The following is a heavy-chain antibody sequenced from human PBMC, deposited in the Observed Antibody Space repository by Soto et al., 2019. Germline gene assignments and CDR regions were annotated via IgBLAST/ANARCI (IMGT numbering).Heavy chain of an antibody. J-gene: IGHJ6*02. CDR3: ARADSSSSDFFYYYYGMDV. CDR1: GGSISSYY. Sequence: PSETLSLTCTVSGGSISSYYWSWIRQPPGKGLEWIGYIYYSGSTNYNPSLKRRVTISVDTSKDQFSLKLSSVTAADTAVYYCARADSSSSDFFYYYYGMDVWGQGTTVTVSS. V-gene: IGHV4-59*01. D-gene: IGHD6-6*01. CDR2: IYYSGST.